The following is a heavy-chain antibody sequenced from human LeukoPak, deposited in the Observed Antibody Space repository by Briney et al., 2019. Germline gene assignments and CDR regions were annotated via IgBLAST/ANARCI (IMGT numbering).Heavy chain of an antibody. CDR1: GYTFTGYY. CDR3: ARDRDNWKRRVASPFDY. D-gene: IGHD1-20*01. Sequence: ASVKVSCKASGYTFTGYYMHWVRQAPGQGLEWMGWINPNSGGTNYAQKFQGRVTMTRDTSISTAYMELSRLRSDDTAVYYCARDRDNWKRRVASPFDYWGQGNLVTVSS. CDR2: INPNSGGT. V-gene: IGHV1-2*02. J-gene: IGHJ4*02.